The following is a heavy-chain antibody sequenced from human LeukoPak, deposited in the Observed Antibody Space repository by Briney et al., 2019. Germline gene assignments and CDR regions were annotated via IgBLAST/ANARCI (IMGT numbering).Heavy chain of an antibody. D-gene: IGHD3-22*01. Sequence: GGSLRLSCAASGFTFSSYSMNWVRQAPGKGLEWVSSISSSSSYIYYADSVKGRFTISRDNAKNSLYLQMNSLRAEDTAVYYCARDTIWDDSFDYWGQGTLVTVSS. CDR1: GFTFSSYS. CDR3: ARDTIWDDSFDY. CDR2: ISSSSSYI. V-gene: IGHV3-21*01. J-gene: IGHJ4*02.